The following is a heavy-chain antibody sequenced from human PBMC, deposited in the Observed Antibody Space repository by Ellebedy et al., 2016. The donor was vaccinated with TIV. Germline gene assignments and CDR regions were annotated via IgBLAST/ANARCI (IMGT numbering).Heavy chain of an antibody. CDR2: MNPNSGNT. CDR3: ARGARDY. CDR1: GGTFSSYA. J-gene: IGHJ4*02. Sequence: AASVKVSCKASGGTFSSYAISWVRQATGQGLEWMGWMNPNSGNTGYAQKFQGRVTMTRNTSISTAYMELSSLRSEDTAVYYCARGARDYWGQGTLVTVSS. V-gene: IGHV1-8*02.